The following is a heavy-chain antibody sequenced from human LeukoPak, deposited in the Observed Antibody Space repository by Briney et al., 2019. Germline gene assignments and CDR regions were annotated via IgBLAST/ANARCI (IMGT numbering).Heavy chain of an antibody. J-gene: IGHJ4*02. D-gene: IGHD2-15*01. Sequence: ASVKVSCKASGGTFSSYAISWVRQAPGKGLEWMERIIPIFGTANYAQKFQGRVTITTDESTSTAYMELSSLRSEDTAVYYCARTELGYCSGGSCYAYFDYWGQGTLVTVSS. V-gene: IGHV1-69*05. CDR3: ARTELGYCSGGSCYAYFDY. CDR1: GGTFSSYA. CDR2: IIPIFGTA.